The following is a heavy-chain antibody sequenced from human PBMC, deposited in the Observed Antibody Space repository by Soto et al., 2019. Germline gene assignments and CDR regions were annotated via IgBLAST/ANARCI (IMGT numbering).Heavy chain of an antibody. J-gene: IGHJ4*02. D-gene: IGHD6-13*01. V-gene: IGHV4-59*01. CDR3: ARAPAPLYGSGWYYFDY. CDR2: IYDRGST. CDR1: GGSISSYY. Sequence: QVQLQESGPGLVKPSETLSLTCTVSGGSISSYYWSWIRQPPGKGLEWIGYIYDRGSTNHNPSPKSRFTISVDTSQTQFSLKLSSVTAADTAVYYCARAPAPLYGSGWYYFDYWGQGTLVTVSS.